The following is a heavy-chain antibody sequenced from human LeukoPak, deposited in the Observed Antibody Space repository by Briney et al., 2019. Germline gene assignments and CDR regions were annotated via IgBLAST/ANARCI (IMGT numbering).Heavy chain of an antibody. J-gene: IGHJ5*02. CDR1: GFTFSSYG. D-gene: IGHD6-19*01. CDR3: XKVXTIAVAGWFDP. Sequence: GGTLXXSCAAPGFTFSSYGMSWVRQAPGKGLEWVSAISGSGGSTYYADSVKGRFTISRDNSKNTLYLQMNSLRAEDTAVYYXXKVXTIAVAGWFDPWGQGTLVTVSS. CDR2: ISGSGGST. V-gene: IGHV3-23*01.